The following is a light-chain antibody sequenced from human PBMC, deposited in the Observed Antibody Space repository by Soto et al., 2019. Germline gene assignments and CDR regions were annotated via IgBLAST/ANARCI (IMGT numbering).Light chain of an antibody. J-gene: IGKJ2*01. CDR2: GAS. CDR1: QSVSRSY. CDR3: QQYGSSPRT. V-gene: IGKV3-20*01. Sequence: EIVWTQSPGTLSLYPGERATLSCRASQSVSRSYLAWYQQKPGQAPRLLIYGASSRATGIPDRVSGSGSGTDFTLTISRLEPEDFAVYYCQQYGSSPRTFGQGTKLEIK.